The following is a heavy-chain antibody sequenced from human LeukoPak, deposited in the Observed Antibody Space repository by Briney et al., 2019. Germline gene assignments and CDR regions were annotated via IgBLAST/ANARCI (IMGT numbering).Heavy chain of an antibody. CDR1: GGSISSYY. J-gene: IGHJ4*02. V-gene: IGHV4-59*08. CDR2: IYYSGST. CDR3: ARFTTIFGVVIVDY. Sequence: PSETLSLTCTVSGGSISSYYWSWIRQPPGKGLEWIGYIYYSGSTNYNPSLKSRVTISVDTSKNQFSLKLSSVTAADTAGYYCARFTTIFGVVIVDYWGQGTLVTVSS. D-gene: IGHD3-3*01.